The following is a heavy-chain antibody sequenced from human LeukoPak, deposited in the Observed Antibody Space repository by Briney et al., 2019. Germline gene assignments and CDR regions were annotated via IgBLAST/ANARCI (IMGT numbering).Heavy chain of an antibody. Sequence: ASVKVSCKASGYTFTGYYMHWVRQAPGQGLEWMGWISPNSGGTNYAQKFQGRVTMTRDTSISTAYMELSRLRSDDTAVYYCARDKLPLHYDILTGYYVSRYYFDYWGQGTLVTVSS. CDR1: GYTFTGYY. V-gene: IGHV1-2*02. CDR3: ARDKLPLHYDILTGYYVSRYYFDY. D-gene: IGHD3-9*01. J-gene: IGHJ4*02. CDR2: ISPNSGGT.